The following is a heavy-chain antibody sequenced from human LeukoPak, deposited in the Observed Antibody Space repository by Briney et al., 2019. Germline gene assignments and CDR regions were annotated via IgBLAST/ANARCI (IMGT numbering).Heavy chain of an antibody. V-gene: IGHV4-59*01. J-gene: IGHJ4*02. CDR2: IYYSGST. CDR3: ASYSYYYDSSGYFDY. CDR1: GGSISSYY. D-gene: IGHD3-22*01. Sequence: PSETLSLTCTVSGGSISSYYWSWIRQPPGKGLEWIGYIYYSGSTNYNPSLKSRVTISVDASKNQFSLKLSSVTAADTAVYYCASYSYYYDSSGYFDYWGQGTLVTVSS.